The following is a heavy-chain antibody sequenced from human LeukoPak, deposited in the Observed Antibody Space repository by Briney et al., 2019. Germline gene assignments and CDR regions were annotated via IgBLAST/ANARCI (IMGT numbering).Heavy chain of an antibody. CDR3: AKYPNYCSGGSCIEYYFDY. V-gene: IGHV3-21*01. CDR1: GFTFSSYS. J-gene: IGHJ4*02. CDR2: ISSSSSYI. D-gene: IGHD2-15*01. Sequence: PGGSLRLSCAASGFTFSSYSMNWVRQAPGKGLDWVSSISSSSSYIYYADSLKGRFTISRDNAKNSLYLQMNSLRAEDTAVYYCAKYPNYCSGGSCIEYYFDYWGQGTLVTVSS.